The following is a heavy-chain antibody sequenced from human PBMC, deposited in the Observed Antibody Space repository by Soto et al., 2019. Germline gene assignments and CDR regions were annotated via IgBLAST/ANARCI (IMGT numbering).Heavy chain of an antibody. J-gene: IGHJ5*02. Sequence: GESLKISCKGSGYSFTSYWIGCVRQMPWKGLEWMGSIYPGDSDTRYSPSFQGQVTISADKSIITAYLQWSSLKASDTAMYYCARAPRYYYDSRGYYHGGWLDPWGQGTRVTVSS. V-gene: IGHV5-51*01. CDR2: IYPGDSDT. D-gene: IGHD3-22*01. CDR1: GYSFTSYW. CDR3: ARAPRYYYDSRGYYHGGWLDP.